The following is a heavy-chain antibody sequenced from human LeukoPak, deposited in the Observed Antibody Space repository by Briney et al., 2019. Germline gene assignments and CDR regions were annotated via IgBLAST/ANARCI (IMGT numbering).Heavy chain of an antibody. CDR2: IYYSGST. Sequence: SETLSLTCTVSGGSIRSYYWSWIRQPPGKGLEWIGYIYYSGSTNYNPSLKSRVSTSVDTSKNQFSLKLSSVTAADTAVYYCARTGSTVTMLYPFDHWGQGTLVTVSS. D-gene: IGHD4-17*01. V-gene: IGHV4-59*01. J-gene: IGHJ4*02. CDR1: GGSIRSYY. CDR3: ARTGSTVTMLYPFDH.